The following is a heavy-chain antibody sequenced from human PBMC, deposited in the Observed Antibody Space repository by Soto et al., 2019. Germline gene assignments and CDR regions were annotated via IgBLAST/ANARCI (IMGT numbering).Heavy chain of an antibody. J-gene: IGHJ6*02. D-gene: IGHD1-7*01. V-gene: IGHV3-13*05. Sequence: HPGGSLRLSCAASGFTFSSYDMHWVRQATGKGLEWVSAIGTAGDPYYPGSVKGRFTISRENAKNSLYLQMNSLRAGDTAVYYCARSRYNWNYGGLNYYGMDVWGQGTTVTVSS. CDR2: IGTAGDP. CDR3: ARSRYNWNYGGLNYYGMDV. CDR1: GFTFSSYD.